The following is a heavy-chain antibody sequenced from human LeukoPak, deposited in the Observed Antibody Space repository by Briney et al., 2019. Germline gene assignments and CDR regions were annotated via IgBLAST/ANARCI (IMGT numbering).Heavy chain of an antibody. Sequence: GGSLRLSCVASGFTFGKYWMSWVRQAPGKGLEWVANIKLDGSEKNYVDSVKGRFTISRDNTKNSLYLQMNSLRAEDTAVYYCARVPAPRDILFDYWGQGTLVTVSS. CDR1: GFTFGKYW. CDR3: ARVPAPRDILFDY. CDR2: IKLDGSEK. D-gene: IGHD2-15*01. J-gene: IGHJ4*02. V-gene: IGHV3-7*01.